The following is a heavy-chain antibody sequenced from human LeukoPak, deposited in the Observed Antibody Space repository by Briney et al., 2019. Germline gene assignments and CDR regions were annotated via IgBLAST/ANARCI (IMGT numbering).Heavy chain of an antibody. J-gene: IGHJ6*03. V-gene: IGHV4-39*01. D-gene: IGHD1-14*01. CDR1: GGSISSSSYY. CDR3: ARQTRYPLYYMDV. Sequence: PSETLSLTCTVSGGSISSSSYYWGWIRQPPGKGLEWIGSIYYSGSTYYNPSLKSQVTISVDTSKNQFSLKLTSVTAADTAVYFCARQTRYPLYYMDVWGKGTTVTISS. CDR2: IYYSGST.